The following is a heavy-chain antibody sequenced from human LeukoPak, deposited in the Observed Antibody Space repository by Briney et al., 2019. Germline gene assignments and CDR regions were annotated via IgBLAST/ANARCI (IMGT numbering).Heavy chain of an antibody. CDR1: GFTFSSCS. CDR2: ITPAADWT. V-gene: IGHV3-23*01. D-gene: IGHD6-6*01. J-gene: IGHJ6*02. CDR3: TRGPGRSSSPYYGMDV. Sequence: GSLRLSCVASGFTFSSCSMTWVRQAPGKGPECGSTITPAADWTFYADSVKGRFSISRDNSKNTVYLQMNSLRAEDTAVYYCTRGPGRSSSPYYGMDVWGQGTTVTVSS.